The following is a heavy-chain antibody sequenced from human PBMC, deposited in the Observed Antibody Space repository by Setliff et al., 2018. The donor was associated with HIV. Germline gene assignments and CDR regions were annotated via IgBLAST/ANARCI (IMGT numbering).Heavy chain of an antibody. CDR1: GYSFTSYW. CDR2: IYPADSDT. D-gene: IGHD6-6*01. V-gene: IGHV5-51*01. CDR3: ARPLGRSSSQGWFDP. Sequence: GESLTISCRGSGYSFTSYWIGWVRQMPGKGLEWMGIIYPADSDTRYSPSFQGQVTISADKSMDTAYLQWSSLKASDTAMYYCARPLGRSSSQGWFDPWGQGTLVTVSS. J-gene: IGHJ5*02.